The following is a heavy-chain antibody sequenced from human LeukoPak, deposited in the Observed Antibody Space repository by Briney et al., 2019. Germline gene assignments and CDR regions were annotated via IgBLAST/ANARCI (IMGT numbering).Heavy chain of an antibody. J-gene: IGHJ3*02. CDR2: IYYSGST. CDR1: GGSISSYY. CDR3: AREQSHVAFDI. Sequence: PLETLSLTCTVSGGSISSYYWSWIRQPPGKGLEWIGYIYYSGSTNYNPSLKSRVTISVDTSKNQFSLKLSSVTAADTAVYYCAREQSHVAFDIWGQGTMVTVSS. V-gene: IGHV4-59*01.